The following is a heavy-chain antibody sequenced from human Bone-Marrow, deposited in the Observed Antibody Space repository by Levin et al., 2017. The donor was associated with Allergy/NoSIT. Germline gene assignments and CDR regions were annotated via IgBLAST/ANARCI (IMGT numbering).Heavy chain of an antibody. CDR1: GFTFSNYG. D-gene: IGHD6-19*01. Sequence: GGSLRLSCAASGFTFSNYGMTWVRQAPGKGLEWVANIKQDGTEKNYVDSVKGRFTISRDNANNALRLQMSSLRVEDTAVYFCARKYSSAWCFDYWGQGILVAVSS. J-gene: IGHJ4*02. CDR3: ARKYSSAWCFDY. V-gene: IGHV3-7*01. CDR2: IKQDGTEK.